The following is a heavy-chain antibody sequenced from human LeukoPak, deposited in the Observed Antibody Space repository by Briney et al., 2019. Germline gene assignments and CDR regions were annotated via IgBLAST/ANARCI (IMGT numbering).Heavy chain of an antibody. V-gene: IGHV3-7*01. Sequence: GGSLRLSCAASGFTFSSYWMSWVRQAPGKGLEWVANIKQDGSEKYYVDSVKGRFTISRDNAKNSLYLQMNSLRAEDTAVYYCARVVGATTSYFDYWGQGTLVTVSS. J-gene: IGHJ4*02. CDR1: GFTFSSYW. CDR2: IKQDGSEK. D-gene: IGHD1-26*01. CDR3: ARVVGATTSYFDY.